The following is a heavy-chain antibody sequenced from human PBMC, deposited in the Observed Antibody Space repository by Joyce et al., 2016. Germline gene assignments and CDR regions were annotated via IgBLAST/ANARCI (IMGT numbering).Heavy chain of an antibody. V-gene: IGHV1-69*01. CDR1: GGTFSSYA. D-gene: IGHD5-18*01. CDR3: ARERDYTTVVTGWFDP. CDR2: IIPIFGTA. Sequence: QVQLVQSGAEVKKPGSSVKVSCKASGGTFSSYAISWVRQAPGQGLEWMGGIIPIFGTASYAQKFQGRVTITADEFTSTAYMELSSLRSEDTAVYYCARERDYTTVVTGWFDPWGQGTLVTVSS. J-gene: IGHJ5*02.